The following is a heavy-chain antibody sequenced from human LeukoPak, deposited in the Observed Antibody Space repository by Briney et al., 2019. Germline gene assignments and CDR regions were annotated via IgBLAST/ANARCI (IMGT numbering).Heavy chain of an antibody. V-gene: IGHV4-39*01. CDR2: IYNSGTT. CDR3: GRNVFGSEAFNY. D-gene: IGHD3-3*01. J-gene: IGHJ4*01. CDR1: GVSISSTSYY. Sequence: SETLSLTCAVSGVSISSTSYYWDWVRPPPGKGREWVGSIYNSGTTYYNPSLKSRVIISVDTSKNQFSLKLSSVTAADTAVYYCGRNVFGSEAFNYWGQGTMVTVSS.